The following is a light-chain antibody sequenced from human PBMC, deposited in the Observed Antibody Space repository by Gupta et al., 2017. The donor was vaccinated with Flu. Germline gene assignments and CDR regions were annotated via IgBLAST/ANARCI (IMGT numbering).Light chain of an antibody. CDR1: TRDIGTYNY. Sequence: QSALTQPASVSGSPGQSITVSCTGTTRDIGTYNYVSWYQQLPGKAPKLMIYDVNYRPSGVSFRFSGSKSGNTASLTISGLQPEDEAEYYFASYTGSNTYVFGSGTMVTVL. CDR2: DVN. CDR3: ASYTGSNTYV. V-gene: IGLV2-14*03. J-gene: IGLJ1*01.